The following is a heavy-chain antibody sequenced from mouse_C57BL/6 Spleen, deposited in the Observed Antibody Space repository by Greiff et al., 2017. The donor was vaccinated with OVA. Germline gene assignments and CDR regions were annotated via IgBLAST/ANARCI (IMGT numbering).Heavy chain of an antibody. D-gene: IGHD3-2*02. CDR3: ARQLRSWFAY. CDR1: GYTFTGYW. V-gene: IGHV1-9*01. J-gene: IGHJ3*01. Sequence: QVQLQQSGAELMKPGASVKLSCKATGYTFTGYWIAWVKQRPGHGLEWIGEILPGSGSTNSNEKFKGKATFTADTSSNTAYMQLSSLTTEVSSIYYCARQLRSWFAYWGQGTLVTVSA. CDR2: ILPGSGST.